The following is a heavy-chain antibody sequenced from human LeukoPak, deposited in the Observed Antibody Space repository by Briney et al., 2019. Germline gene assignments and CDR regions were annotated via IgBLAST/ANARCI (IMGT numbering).Heavy chain of an antibody. V-gene: IGHV4-30-4*01. CDR3: ARWFDYYYGMDV. Sequence: PSETLSLTCTVSGVSISSGDYYWSWIRQPPGKGLEWIGYIYYSGSTYYNPSLKSRVTISVDTSKNQFSLKLSSVTAADTAVYYCARWFDYYYGMDVWGQGTTVTVSS. CDR1: GVSISSGDYY. D-gene: IGHD3-10*01. CDR2: IYYSGST. J-gene: IGHJ6*02.